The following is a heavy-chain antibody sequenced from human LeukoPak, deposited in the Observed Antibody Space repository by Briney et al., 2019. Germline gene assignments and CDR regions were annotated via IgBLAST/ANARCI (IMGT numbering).Heavy chain of an antibody. D-gene: IGHD2-15*01. CDR3: AKVVGYSSGLGAFDI. V-gene: IGHV3-23*01. J-gene: IGHJ3*02. CDR1: GFTFSSYA. CDR2: ISGSGGST. Sequence: GGSLRLSCAASGFTFSSYAMSWVRQAPGKGLEWVSGISGSGGSTYYADSVQGRFTISRDNSRDTQYLQLNSLRVEDTAIYYCAKVVGYSSGLGAFDIWGQGTMVTVSS.